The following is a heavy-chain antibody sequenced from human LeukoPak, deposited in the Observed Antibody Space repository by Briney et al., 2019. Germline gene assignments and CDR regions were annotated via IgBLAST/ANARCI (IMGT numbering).Heavy chain of an antibody. D-gene: IGHD3-10*01. CDR2: IAWSSGNT. CDR3: AKDMNSYGSGSSYNPWGPFDS. Sequence: GRSLRLSCAASGLTFDNYAMHWVRQAPGKGLEWVSGIAWSSGNTGFADSVKGRFTISRDNAENSLYLQMNSLTPEDTAFYFCAKDMNSYGSGSSYNPWGPFDSWGQGTLVTVSS. V-gene: IGHV3-9*01. CDR1: GLTFDNYA. J-gene: IGHJ4*02.